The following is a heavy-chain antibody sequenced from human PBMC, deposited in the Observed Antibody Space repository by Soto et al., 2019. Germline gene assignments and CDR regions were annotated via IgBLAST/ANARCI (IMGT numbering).Heavy chain of an antibody. D-gene: IGHD2-8*01. CDR3: ASIFCTNGVCYHSPLDD. J-gene: IGHJ4*02. V-gene: IGHV1-69*01. CDR2: FIPLFGTA. CDR1: GAIFSSYA. Sequence: QVQLVQSGAEVKKPGSSVTVSCKASGAIFSSYAFTCVRQAPGQGLEWMGVFIPLFGTAKYAHTFQARVTITANEATTAVNMELSSLRSEDTAVYDCASIFCTNGVCYHSPLDDWGQGALVTVSS.